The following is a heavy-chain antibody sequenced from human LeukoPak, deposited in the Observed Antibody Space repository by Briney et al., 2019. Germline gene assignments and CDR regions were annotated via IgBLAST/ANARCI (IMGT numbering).Heavy chain of an antibody. J-gene: IGHJ6*03. CDR1: GFTFSSYG. CDR2: ISGSGGST. D-gene: IGHD3-10*01. CDR3: ATHYGSGSYSPLYYYMDV. Sequence: GGTLRLSCAASGFTFSSYGMSWVRQAPGKGLEWVSAISGSGGSTKYADSVKGRFTISRDNSKNTLYLQMNSLRAEDTAVYYCATHYGSGSYSPLYYYMDVWGKGTTVTISS. V-gene: IGHV3-23*01.